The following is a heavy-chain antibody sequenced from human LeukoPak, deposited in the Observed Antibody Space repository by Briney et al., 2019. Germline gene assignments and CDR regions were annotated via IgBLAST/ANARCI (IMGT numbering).Heavy chain of an antibody. CDR1: GFTFSSYA. D-gene: IGHD6-13*01. CDR2: ITSGGST. Sequence: GGSLRLSCAASGFTFSSYAMSWVRQAPGKGLEWVSTITSGGSTYYADSVKGRFTISRDNAKNSLYLQMNSLRAEDTAVYYCARPDEQQLVRDAFDIWGQGTMVTVSS. J-gene: IGHJ3*02. V-gene: IGHV3-23*01. CDR3: ARPDEQQLVRDAFDI.